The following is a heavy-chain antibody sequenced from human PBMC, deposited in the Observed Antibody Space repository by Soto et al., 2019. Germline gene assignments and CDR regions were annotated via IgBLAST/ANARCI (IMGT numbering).Heavy chain of an antibody. CDR1: GFTFSDYY. Sequence: EVHVVESGGGLVQPGGSLRLSCAASGFTFSDYYMDWVRQAPGKGREWVGRARGKALSYSTEYASSGKGRFTISRDDSHNSMYLQMNSLKTEDTAVYYCARTPQSGNDFHVWGQGTTVTVSS. J-gene: IGHJ6*02. CDR2: ARGKALSYST. D-gene: IGHD3-3*01. CDR3: ARTPQSGNDFHV. V-gene: IGHV3-72*01.